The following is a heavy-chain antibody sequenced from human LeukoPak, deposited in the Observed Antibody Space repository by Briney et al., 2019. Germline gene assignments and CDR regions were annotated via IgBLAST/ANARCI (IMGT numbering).Heavy chain of an antibody. V-gene: IGHV1-18*01. J-gene: IGHJ5*02. CDR2: ISAYNGNT. D-gene: IGHD6-13*01. Sequence: ASVKVSCKASGYTFTSYGISWVRQAPGQGVEWMGWISAYNGNTNYAQKLQGRVTITTDTSTSTAYMELRSLRSDDTAVYYCAREPLKQQLVLGWFDPCGQGTLVTVSS. CDR3: AREPLKQQLVLGWFDP. CDR1: GYTFTSYG.